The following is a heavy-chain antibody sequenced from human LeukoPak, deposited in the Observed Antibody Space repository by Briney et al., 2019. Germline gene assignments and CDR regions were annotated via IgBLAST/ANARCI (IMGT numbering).Heavy chain of an antibody. CDR1: GYSISSGYY. V-gene: IGHV4-38-2*02. J-gene: IGHJ5*02. CDR2: IYHSGST. Sequence: SETLSLTCTASGYSISSGYYWGWIRPPPGKGLEWTGSIYHSGSTYYNPSLKSRVTISVDTSKNQFSLKLSSVSAADTAVYYCARDGYYGSGSYLWFDPWGQGTLVTVSS. CDR3: ARDGYYGSGSYLWFDP. D-gene: IGHD3-10*01.